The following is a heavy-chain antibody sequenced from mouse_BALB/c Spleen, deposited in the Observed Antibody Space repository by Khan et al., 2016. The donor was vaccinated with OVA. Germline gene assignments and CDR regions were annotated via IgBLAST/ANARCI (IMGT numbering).Heavy chain of an antibody. CDR1: GYSFTGYY. V-gene: IGHV1-26*01. CDR3: ARGYDFFAY. CDR2: VNPNTGNT. J-gene: IGHJ3*01. Sequence: VQLKQSGPDLVKPGASVKMSCKASGYSFTGYYMNWVKQSHGKSLECIGRVNPNTGNTNYNQKFKGTAILIVDTSSSTAYMELRNLTSEDSAVYYCARGYDFFAYWGQGTLVTVSA. D-gene: IGHD2-12*01.